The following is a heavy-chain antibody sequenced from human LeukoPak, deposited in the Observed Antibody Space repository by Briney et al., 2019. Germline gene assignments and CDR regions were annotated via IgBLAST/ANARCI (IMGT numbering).Heavy chain of an antibody. Sequence: PSETLSLTCTVSGGSLSRYYWSWIRQPPGKGLEWIGYKDYSGGTNYNRSLKSRVTISVDTSKNQFSLKLTSVTAADTAVYYCARVCYSSSYDYWYFDLWGRGTLVTVSS. CDR1: GGSLSRYY. D-gene: IGHD6-13*01. J-gene: IGHJ2*01. V-gene: IGHV4-59*01. CDR2: KDYSGGT. CDR3: ARVCYSSSYDYWYFDL.